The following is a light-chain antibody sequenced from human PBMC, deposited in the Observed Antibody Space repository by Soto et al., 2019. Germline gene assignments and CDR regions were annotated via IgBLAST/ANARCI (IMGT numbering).Light chain of an antibody. V-gene: IGKV1-5*03. CDR1: QSISSW. CDR3: QQYNNYPRT. CDR2: EAS. J-gene: IGKJ1*01. Sequence: DIQMTQSPSTLSASVGDRVTIACRASQSISSWLAWYQQKPGKAPELLIYEASSLQSGVPSRFSGSGSGTEFPLTISSLQPDDFATYYCQQYNNYPRTFGQGTKVEIK.